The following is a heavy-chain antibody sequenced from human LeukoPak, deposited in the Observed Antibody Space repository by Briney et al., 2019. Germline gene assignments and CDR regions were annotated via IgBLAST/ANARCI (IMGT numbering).Heavy chain of an antibody. D-gene: IGHD1-26*01. Sequence: ASVKVSCKASGYTFTGYYMHWVRQAPGQGLEWMRWINPNSGGTNYAQKFQGRVAMTRDTSISTAYMELSRLRSDDTAVYYCARDHSGSYWYFDLWGRGTLVTVSS. V-gene: IGHV1-2*02. CDR2: INPNSGGT. J-gene: IGHJ2*01. CDR1: GYTFTGYY. CDR3: ARDHSGSYWYFDL.